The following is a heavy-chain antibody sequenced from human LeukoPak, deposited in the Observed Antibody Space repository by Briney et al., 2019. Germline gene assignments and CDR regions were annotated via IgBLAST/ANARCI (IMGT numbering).Heavy chain of an antibody. CDR2: IHTRGST. D-gene: IGHD6-19*01. V-gene: IGHV4-4*09. CDR1: GGSISSYY. J-gene: IGHJ4*02. Sequence: PSETLSLTCTVSGGSISSYYWSWIRQPPGKGLEWIGYIHTRGSTNYGPSLKSRVTISVDTSKNQFSLKLSSVTAADTAVYYCAGNSGWYVYNYWGQGTLVSVSS. CDR3: AGNSGWYVYNY.